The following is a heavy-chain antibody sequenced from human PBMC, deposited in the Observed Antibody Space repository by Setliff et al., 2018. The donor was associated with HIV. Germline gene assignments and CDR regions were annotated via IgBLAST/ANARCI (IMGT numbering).Heavy chain of an antibody. V-gene: IGHV3-48*01. J-gene: IGHJ6*03. CDR3: VKARVDGDYYYYYYMDV. CDR1: GFIFSSYG. Sequence: GGSLRLSCAASGFIFSSYGMHWVRQAPGKGLEWVAYISSSGTTIYYADSVKGRFTISRDNSKNTLYLQMSRLRAEDTAVYYCVKARVDGDYYYYYYMDVWGKGTTVTVSS. D-gene: IGHD4-17*01. CDR2: ISSSGTTI.